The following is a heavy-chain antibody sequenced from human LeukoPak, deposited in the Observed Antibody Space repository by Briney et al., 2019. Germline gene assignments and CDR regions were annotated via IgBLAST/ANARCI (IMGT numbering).Heavy chain of an antibody. Sequence: GGSLRLSCAASGFTFDDYGMSWVRHAPGKGLEWVSGINWNGGSTRYADSVKGRFTISRDNAKNSLYLQMNSLRAEDTALYHCARGYSYGYVDAFDIWGQGTMVTVSS. J-gene: IGHJ3*02. CDR3: ARGYSYGYVDAFDI. CDR1: GFTFDDYG. CDR2: INWNGGST. V-gene: IGHV3-20*01. D-gene: IGHD5-18*01.